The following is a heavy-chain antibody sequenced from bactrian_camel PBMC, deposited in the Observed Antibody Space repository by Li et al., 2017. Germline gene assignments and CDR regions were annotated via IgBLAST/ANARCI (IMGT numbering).Heavy chain of an antibody. Sequence: HVQLVESGGGLVQPGGSLRLSCDVSGLTSSLYYVSWVRQAPGKGLEWVSSIYNVGSSTFYEDSVKGRFIISRDDAKNTVFLQLNSLKTEDTTKYYCTPGVYWGQGTQVTVS. CDR1: GLTSSLYY. CDR3: TPGVY. V-gene: IGHV3-2*01. CDR2: IYNVGSST. D-gene: IGHD2*01. J-gene: IGHJ4*01.